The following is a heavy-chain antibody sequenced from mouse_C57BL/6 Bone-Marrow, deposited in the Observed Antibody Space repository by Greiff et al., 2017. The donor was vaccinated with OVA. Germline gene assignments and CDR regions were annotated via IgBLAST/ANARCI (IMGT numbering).Heavy chain of an antibody. CDR1: GFNIKDYY. Sequence: VQLQQSGAELVKPGASVKLSCTASGFNIKDYYMHWVKQRTEQGLEWIGVINPNYGTTSYNQKFKGKATLTVDQSSSTAYMQLNSLTSEDSAVYYCARKMRLPHYYAMDYWGQGTSVTVSS. V-gene: IGHV1-39*01. J-gene: IGHJ4*01. CDR2: INPNYGTT. D-gene: IGHD2-4*01. CDR3: ARKMRLPHYYAMDY.